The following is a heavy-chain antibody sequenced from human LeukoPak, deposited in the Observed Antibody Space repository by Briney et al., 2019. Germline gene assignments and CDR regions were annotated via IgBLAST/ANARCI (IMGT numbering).Heavy chain of an antibody. CDR3: AKDRDSYRVFDY. Sequence: GGSLRLSCAASGFIFSNYAVNWVRQAPGKGLEWVSAIGVSGDDTYYADSVKGRYTISRDNSKNTLYLQMNSLRAEDTAVYYCAKDRDSYRVFDYWSQGTLVTVSS. V-gene: IGHV3-23*01. CDR1: GFIFSNYA. J-gene: IGHJ4*02. CDR2: IGVSGDDT. D-gene: IGHD3-16*02.